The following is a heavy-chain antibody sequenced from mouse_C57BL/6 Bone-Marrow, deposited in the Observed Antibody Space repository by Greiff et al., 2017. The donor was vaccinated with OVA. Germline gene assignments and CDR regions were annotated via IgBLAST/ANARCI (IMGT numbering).Heavy chain of an antibody. J-gene: IGHJ1*03. CDR2: IYPRSGNT. V-gene: IGHV1-81*01. CDR3: ARGPLWPLSYFDV. CDR1: GYTFTSYG. Sequence: QVQLQQSGAELARPGASVKLSCKASGYTFTSYGISWVKQRTGQGLEWIGEIYPRSGNTYYNEKFKGKATLTADKSSSTAYMELRSLTSEDSAVYFCARGPLWPLSYFDVWGTGTTVTVSS. D-gene: IGHD1-1*02.